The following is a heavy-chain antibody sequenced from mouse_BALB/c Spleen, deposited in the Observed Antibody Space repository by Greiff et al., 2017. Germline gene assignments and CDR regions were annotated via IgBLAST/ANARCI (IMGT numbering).Heavy chain of an antibody. CDR1: GYSFTSYW. Sequence: VQLQQSGTVLARPGASVKMSCKASGYSFTSYWMHWVKQRPGQGLEWIGAIYPGNSDTSYNQKFKGKAKLTAVTSASTAYMELSSLTNEDSAVYYCTSGFMITRAMDYWGQGTSVTVSS. CDR3: TSGFMITRAMDY. D-gene: IGHD2-4*01. CDR2: IYPGNSDT. V-gene: IGHV1-5*01. J-gene: IGHJ4*01.